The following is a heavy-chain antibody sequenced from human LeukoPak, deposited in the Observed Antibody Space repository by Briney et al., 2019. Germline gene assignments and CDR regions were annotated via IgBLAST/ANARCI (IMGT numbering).Heavy chain of an antibody. V-gene: IGHV4-34*01. CDR2: INHSGST. CDR1: GGSFSGFY. J-gene: IGHJ4*02. Sequence: SETLSLTCVVYGGSFSGFYWSWIRQPPGKGLEWIAEINHSGSTNYIPPLKSRVTISADTSKNHFSLKLRSVTAADTAVYYCARAWSYGSGSYLDYWGQGTLVTVSS. D-gene: IGHD3-10*01. CDR3: ARAWSYGSGSYLDY.